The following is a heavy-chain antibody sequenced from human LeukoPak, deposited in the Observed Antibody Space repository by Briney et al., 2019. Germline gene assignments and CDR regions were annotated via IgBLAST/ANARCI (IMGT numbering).Heavy chain of an antibody. D-gene: IGHD3-22*01. CDR1: GFTFSSYW. Sequence: GESLRLSCAASGFTFSSYWMHWVRQAPGKGLVWVSRINSDGSSTSYADSVKGRFTISRDNAKNTLYLQMNSLRAEDTAVYYCARDRAYYYDSTDPSIDYWGQGTLVTVSS. CDR2: INSDGSST. J-gene: IGHJ4*02. V-gene: IGHV3-74*01. CDR3: ARDRAYYYDSTDPSIDY.